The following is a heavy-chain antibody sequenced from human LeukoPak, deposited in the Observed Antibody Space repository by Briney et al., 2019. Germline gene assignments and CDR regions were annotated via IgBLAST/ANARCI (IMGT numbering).Heavy chain of an antibody. CDR3: ARDVASMVRGSEFDY. CDR1: GFTFSSYA. J-gene: IGHJ4*02. D-gene: IGHD3-10*01. Sequence: GRSLRLSCAASGFTFSSYAMHWVRQAPGKGLEWVAVISYDGSNKYFADSVKGRFTISRDNSKNTLYLQMNSLRAEDTAGYYCARDVASMVRGSEFDYWGQGTLVTVSS. V-gene: IGHV3-30*04. CDR2: ISYDGSNK.